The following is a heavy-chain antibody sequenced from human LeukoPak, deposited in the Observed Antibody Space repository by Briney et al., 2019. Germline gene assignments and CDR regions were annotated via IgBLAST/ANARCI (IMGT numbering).Heavy chain of an antibody. CDR2: IYSGGST. J-gene: IGHJ6*02. CDR3: ARAVRDPYYYYGMDV. V-gene: IGHV3-66*01. CDR1: GFTFSSNY. Sequence: GGSLRLSCAASGFTFSSNYTSWVRQAPGKGLEWVSVIYSGGSTYYADSVKGRFTISRDNSKNTLYLQMNSLRAEDTAVYYCARAVRDPYYYYGMDVWGQGTTVTVSS. D-gene: IGHD4-17*01.